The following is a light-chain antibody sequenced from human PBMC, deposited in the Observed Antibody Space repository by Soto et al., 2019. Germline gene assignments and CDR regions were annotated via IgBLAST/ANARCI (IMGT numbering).Light chain of an antibody. CDR1: QSVSSF. Sequence: EIVLTQSPATLSLSPGERATLSCRASQSVSSFLAWYQQKPGQAPRLLIFDASNRATGIPARFSGSGSGTDFTLTINRLEPADFAVYYCQHYGSSPRTFGQGTKVDNK. CDR2: DAS. J-gene: IGKJ1*01. CDR3: QHYGSSPRT. V-gene: IGKV3-11*01.